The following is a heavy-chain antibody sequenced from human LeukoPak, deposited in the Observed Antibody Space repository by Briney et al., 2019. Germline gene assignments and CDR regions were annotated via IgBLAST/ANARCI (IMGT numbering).Heavy chain of an antibody. Sequence: SETLSLTCTVSGGSISSYDWSWIRQPAGKGLEWIGRIYTSGSTNYNPSLKSRVTMSVDTSKNQFSLKLSSVTAADTAVYYCARNHLQYLEWSFDCWGQGTLVTVSS. D-gene: IGHD3-3*01. CDR1: GGSISSYD. J-gene: IGHJ4*02. V-gene: IGHV4-4*07. CDR2: IYTSGST. CDR3: ARNHLQYLEWSFDC.